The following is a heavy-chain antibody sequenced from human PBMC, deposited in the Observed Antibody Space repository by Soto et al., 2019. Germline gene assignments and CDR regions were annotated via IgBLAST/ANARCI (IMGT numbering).Heavy chain of an antibody. CDR2: MSSDGGNT. Sequence: QVQLVESGGGVVQPGRSLRLSCAASGFTFSDYTMHWVRQAPGKELEWVALMSSDGGNTHYTDSVKGRFTISRDNSKNTLYLQMDSLRPEDTTVYYCARDYGVGYYYFDLWGQGTLVTVSS. V-gene: IGHV3-30-3*01. D-gene: IGHD5-12*01. CDR3: ARDYGVGYYYFDL. J-gene: IGHJ4*02. CDR1: GFTFSDYT.